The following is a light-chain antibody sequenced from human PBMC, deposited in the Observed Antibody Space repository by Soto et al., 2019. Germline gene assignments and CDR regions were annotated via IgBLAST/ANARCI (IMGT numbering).Light chain of an antibody. V-gene: IGKV3-20*01. Sequence: EIVLTQSPGTLSLSPGERTTLXXRASQSVGSNYLAWYQQKPGQAPXLLMYDASGRASGIPDRFSGSGSGTDFTLTISRLEPEDFAVYYCQVYDRSPLFGGGTKVDIK. CDR1: QSVGSNY. J-gene: IGKJ4*01. CDR3: QVYDRSPL. CDR2: DAS.